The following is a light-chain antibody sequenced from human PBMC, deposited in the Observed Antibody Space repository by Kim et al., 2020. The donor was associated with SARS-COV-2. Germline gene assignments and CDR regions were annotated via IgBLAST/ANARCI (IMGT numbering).Light chain of an antibody. J-gene: IGKJ1*01. CDR3: QQRSNWPRT. Sequence: DIVLTQSPATLSLSPGERATLSCRASQSVSIYLAWYQQKPGKAPRLLIHDASNRATGIPARFSGRGSGTDFTLTISSLEPEDFAVYYCQQRSNWPRTFGQGTKVDIK. V-gene: IGKV3-11*01. CDR2: DAS. CDR1: QSVSIY.